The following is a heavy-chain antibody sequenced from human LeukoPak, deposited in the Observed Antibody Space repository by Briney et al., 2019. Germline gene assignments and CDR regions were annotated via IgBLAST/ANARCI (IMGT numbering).Heavy chain of an antibody. Sequence: SETLSLTCAVSGGSVSSGSYYWSWIRQPPGKGLEWIGYIYYSGSTNYNPSLKSRVTISVDTSKNQFSLKLSSVTAADTAVYYCARDGYYYGPVDVRGKGTTVTVSS. CDR2: IYYSGST. V-gene: IGHV4-61*01. J-gene: IGHJ6*04. CDR3: ARDGYYYGPVDV. CDR1: GGSVSSGSYY. D-gene: IGHD3-10*01.